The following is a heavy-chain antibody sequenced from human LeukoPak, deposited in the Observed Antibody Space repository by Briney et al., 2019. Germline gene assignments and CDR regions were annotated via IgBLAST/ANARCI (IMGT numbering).Heavy chain of an antibody. V-gene: IGHV3-21*01. Sequence: GGSLRLSCAASGFTFSSYWMHWVRQAPGKGLEWVSSISTSSSYIYYADSVKGRFTISRDNARNSLYLQMNSLRAEDTAVYYCARGASVVAGNDNAFDIWGQGTMVTVSS. CDR2: ISTSSSYI. CDR1: GFTFSSYW. CDR3: ARGASVVAGNDNAFDI. D-gene: IGHD6-19*01. J-gene: IGHJ3*02.